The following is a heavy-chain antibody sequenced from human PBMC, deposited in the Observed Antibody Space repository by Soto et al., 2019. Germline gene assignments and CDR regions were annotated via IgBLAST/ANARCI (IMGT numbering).Heavy chain of an antibody. Sequence: LRLSCAASGFTFNIYAMSWVRQAPGKGLEWVSASSGSGGGTYYADSVEGRFTISRDNSNNTLYLQMSSLRAEDTAVYYCAKCGYDISGRLLRYFQHRGQATLVSVSS. CDR1: GFTFNIYA. CDR2: SSGSGGGT. V-gene: IGHV3-23*01. D-gene: IGHD3-22*01. J-gene: IGHJ1*01. CDR3: AKCGYDISGRLLRYFQH.